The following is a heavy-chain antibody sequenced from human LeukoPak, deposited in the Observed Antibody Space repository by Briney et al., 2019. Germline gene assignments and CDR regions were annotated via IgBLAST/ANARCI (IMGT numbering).Heavy chain of an antibody. CDR2: IYYSGST. J-gene: IGHJ3*01. D-gene: IGHD6-19*01. V-gene: IGHV4-59*12. CDR1: GGSISSYY. Sequence: SETLSLTCTVSGGSISSYYWSWIRQPPGKGLEWIGYIYYSGSTNYNPSLKSRVTISVDASKNQFSLKLSSVTAADTAVYYCARDPRKAVAGSGGMDVWGQGTMVTVSS. CDR3: ARDPRKAVAGSGGMDV.